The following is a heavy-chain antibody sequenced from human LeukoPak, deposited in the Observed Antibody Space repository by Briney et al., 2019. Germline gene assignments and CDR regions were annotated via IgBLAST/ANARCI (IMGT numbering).Heavy chain of an antibody. CDR2: IYPGDSDT. CDR1: GYSFTTYW. Sequence: GESLKISCKCSGYSFTTYWIGWVRQMPGRGLEWMGVIYPGDSDTRYSPSFQGQVTISADRSTNTAYLQWSSLKASDTAMYYCARAPGYNWFDPWGQGTLVTVSS. V-gene: IGHV5-51*01. CDR3: ARAPGYNWFDP. D-gene: IGHD3-10*01. J-gene: IGHJ5*02.